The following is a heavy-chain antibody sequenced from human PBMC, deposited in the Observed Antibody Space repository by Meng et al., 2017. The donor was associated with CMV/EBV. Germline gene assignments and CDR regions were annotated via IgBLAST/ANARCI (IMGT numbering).Heavy chain of an antibody. CDR3: ARGNDFWSGPGQYYYSGLDV. V-gene: IGHV1-69*13. CDR2: LIPIFRTA. Sequence: SVKVSCKASGGTFSSYGITWVRQAPGQGLEWVGGLIPIFRTANYAQKLQGRVTITSNESTSTAYMELSSLRSEDTAVYYCARGNDFWSGPGQYYYSGLDVWGQGTTVTVSS. J-gene: IGHJ6*02. D-gene: IGHD3-3*01. CDR1: GGTFSSYG.